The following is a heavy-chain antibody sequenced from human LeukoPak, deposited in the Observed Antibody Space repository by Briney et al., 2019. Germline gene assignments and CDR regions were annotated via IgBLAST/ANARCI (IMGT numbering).Heavy chain of an antibody. D-gene: IGHD3-10*01. CDR1: GGSISSYY. V-gene: IGHV4-59*08. CDR2: IYYSGST. Sequence: SETLSLTCTVSGGSISSYYWSWIRQPPGKGLEWIGYIYYSGSTNYNPSLKSRVTISVDTSKNQFSLKLSSVTAADTAAYYCARSSMVRGVSDYWGQGTLVTVSS. CDR3: ARSSMVRGVSDY. J-gene: IGHJ4*02.